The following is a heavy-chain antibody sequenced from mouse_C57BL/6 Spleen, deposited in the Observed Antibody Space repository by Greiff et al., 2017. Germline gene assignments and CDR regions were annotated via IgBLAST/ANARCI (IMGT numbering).Heavy chain of an antibody. CDR3: ARGGDCYYFDY. Sequence: VQVVESGAELAKPGASVKLSCKASGYTFTSYWMHWVTQRPGQGLEWIGYINPSSGYTKYNQKFKDKATLTADKSSSTAYMQLSSLTYEDSAVDYCARGGDCYYFDYWGQGTTLTVSS. CDR2: INPSSGYT. J-gene: IGHJ2*01. V-gene: IGHV1-7*01. CDR1: GYTFTSYW.